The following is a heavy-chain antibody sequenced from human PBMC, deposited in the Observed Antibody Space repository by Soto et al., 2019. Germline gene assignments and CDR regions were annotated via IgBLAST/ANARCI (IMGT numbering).Heavy chain of an antibody. V-gene: IGHV1-3*01. CDR3: ARELQGLYYFDF. CDR2: INADNGDT. D-gene: IGHD4-4*01. CDR1: GYTFTSYA. Sequence: GASVKVPCKTSGYTFTSYAIHWVRQAPGQRLEWMGWINADNGDTKYSQKFSGRVTITRDTSANTAFMELSSLRSEDTAMYYCARELQGLYYFDFWGQGTLVTVSS. J-gene: IGHJ4*02.